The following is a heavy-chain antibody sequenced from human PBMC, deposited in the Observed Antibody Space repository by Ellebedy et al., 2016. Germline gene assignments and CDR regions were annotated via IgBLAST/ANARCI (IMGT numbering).Heavy chain of an antibody. V-gene: IGHV1-46*01. CDR3: AREPALRYYFDY. D-gene: IGHD3-16*02. J-gene: IGHJ4*02. Sequence: ASVKASCKASGYTFTSYYMHWVRQAPGQGLEWMGIINPSGGSTSYAQKFQGRVTMTRDTSTSTVYMELSSLRSEDTAVYYCAREPALRYYFDYWGQGTLVTVSS. CDR2: INPSGGST. CDR1: GYTFTSYY.